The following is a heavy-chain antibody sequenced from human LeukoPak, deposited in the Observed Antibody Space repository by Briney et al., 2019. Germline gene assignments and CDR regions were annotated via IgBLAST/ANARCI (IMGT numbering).Heavy chain of an antibody. Sequence: PGGSLRLACAASGFTFGNAWMNCVRQAPGKGLEWVGRIKTKQDGGTTDYATPVKGRFTISRDDSRNTLYLQMNSLRTDDTAIYYCTAIREYCDSAGCYSPYFYYYMDVWGKGTTVAVSS. D-gene: IGHD2-15*01. J-gene: IGHJ6*03. CDR1: GFTFGNAW. V-gene: IGHV3-15*01. CDR2: IKTKQDGGTT. CDR3: TAIREYCDSAGCYSPYFYYYMDV.